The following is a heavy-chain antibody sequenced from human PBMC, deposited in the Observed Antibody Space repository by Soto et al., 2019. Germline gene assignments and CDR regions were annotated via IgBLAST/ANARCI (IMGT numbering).Heavy chain of an antibody. D-gene: IGHD2-15*01. CDR3: ARDRGDWFDP. V-gene: IGHV3-74*01. Sequence: AGVSLRLSYAAAGVTFIGYWRHWVRQAPGKRLVWVSRINSDRSSTSYADSVKGRFTISRDNAKNTLYLQMNSLRAEDTAVYYCARDRGDWFDPWGQGTLVTVSS. J-gene: IGHJ5*02. CDR1: GVTFIGYW. CDR2: INSDRSST.